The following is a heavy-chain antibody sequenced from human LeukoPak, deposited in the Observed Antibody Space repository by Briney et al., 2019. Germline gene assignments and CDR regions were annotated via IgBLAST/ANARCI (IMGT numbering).Heavy chain of an antibody. D-gene: IGHD4-23*01. CDR1: GGSISSGDYY. Sequence: SETLSLTCTVSGGSISSGDYYWSWIRQPPGKGLEWIAYIYYSGSTYYNPSLKSRVTISVDTSKNQFSLKLSSVTAADTAVYYCARVSYGGNYYYYYMDVWGKGTTVTVSS. J-gene: IGHJ6*03. V-gene: IGHV4-30-4*08. CDR3: ARVSYGGNYYYYYMDV. CDR2: IYYSGST.